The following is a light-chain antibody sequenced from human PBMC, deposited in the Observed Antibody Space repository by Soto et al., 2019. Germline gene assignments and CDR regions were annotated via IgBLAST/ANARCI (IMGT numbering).Light chain of an antibody. J-gene: IGKJ2*01. V-gene: IGKV3-15*01. Sequence: EIWMTQSPATLSVSPGERATLSCRASQSIRTNLAWYRRKPGQAPSLLIYDTSTRATGIPARLSGSGSGTELTITISSMHSEDFGIYYCQHYDNWPFTFGQGTQVDIK. CDR3: QHYDNWPFT. CDR2: DTS. CDR1: QSIRTN.